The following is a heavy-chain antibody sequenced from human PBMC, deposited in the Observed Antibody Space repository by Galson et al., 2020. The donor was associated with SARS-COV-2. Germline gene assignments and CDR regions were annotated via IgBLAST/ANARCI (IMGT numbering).Heavy chain of an antibody. CDR3: ASGGGPYYFDY. CDR1: GYSFTNYW. CDR2: IYPGDSDT. Sequence: GESLKIYCQASGYSFTNYWIGCVRQMPGKGLEWMGIIYPGDSDTRYSPSFQGQVTIPADKSITTAYLQWSSLEASDTARYYCASGGGPYYFDYWGQGTLVTVSS. D-gene: IGHD3-16*01. J-gene: IGHJ4*02. V-gene: IGHV5-51*01.